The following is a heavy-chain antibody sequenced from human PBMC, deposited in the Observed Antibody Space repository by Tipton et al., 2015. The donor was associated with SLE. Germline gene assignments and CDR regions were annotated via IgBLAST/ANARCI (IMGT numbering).Heavy chain of an antibody. Sequence: TLSLTCTVSGGSIIDYYWSWIRQPPGKGLEWIGSIYYSGSTNYNPSLKSRVTISVDTSKNQFSLKLSSVTAADTAVYYCARDEYRYDGTGYHLLGHFDYWGQGTLVTVSS. CDR1: GGSIIDYY. V-gene: IGHV4-59*01. J-gene: IGHJ4*02. D-gene: IGHD3-22*01. CDR3: ARDEYRYDGTGYHLLGHFDY. CDR2: IYYSGST.